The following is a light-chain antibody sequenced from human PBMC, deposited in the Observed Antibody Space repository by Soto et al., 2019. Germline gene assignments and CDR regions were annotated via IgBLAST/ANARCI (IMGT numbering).Light chain of an antibody. CDR2: GAF. CDR1: QRVSSNY. V-gene: IGKV3-20*01. Sequence: EIVLTQSPGTLSLSPGERATLSCRASQRVSSNYLAWYQQKAGRAPRLLIYGAFNRATGIPDRFSGSGSGTDFTLTISRLYPGDFAVYYCQQYGRSYSFGQGTKLEIK. CDR3: QQYGRSYS. J-gene: IGKJ2*03.